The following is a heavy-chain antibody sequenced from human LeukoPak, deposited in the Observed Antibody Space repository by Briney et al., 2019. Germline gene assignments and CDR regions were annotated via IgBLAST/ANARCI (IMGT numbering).Heavy chain of an antibody. V-gene: IGHV4-34*01. CDR2: INHSGST. Sequence: PSETLSLTCAVYGGSFSGYYWSWIRQPPGKGLEWIGEINHSGSTNYNPSLKSRVTISVDTSKNQFSLRLSSVTAADTAVYYCARARGVVTAKTRYYYYYYMDVWGKGTTVTVTS. CDR1: GGSFSGYY. D-gene: IGHD2-21*02. J-gene: IGHJ6*03. CDR3: ARARGVVTAKTRYYYYYYMDV.